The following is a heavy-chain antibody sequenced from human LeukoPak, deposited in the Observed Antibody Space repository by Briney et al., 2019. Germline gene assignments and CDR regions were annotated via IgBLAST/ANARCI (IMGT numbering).Heavy chain of an antibody. Sequence: GGSLRLSCVGSGFTFRSFEMNWVRQAPGKGLEWVSYISSSGSATYYADSVKGRFTISRDNSKNTLYLQMNSLRAEDTAAYYCARAGYGDPRFDFWGQGTLVTVSS. J-gene: IGHJ4*02. CDR1: GFTFRSFE. V-gene: IGHV3-48*03. CDR3: ARAGYGDPRFDF. D-gene: IGHD4-17*01. CDR2: ISSSGSAT.